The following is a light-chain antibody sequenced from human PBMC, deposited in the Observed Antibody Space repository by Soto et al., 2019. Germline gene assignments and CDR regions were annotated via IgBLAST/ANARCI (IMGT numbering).Light chain of an antibody. V-gene: IGKV1-39*01. Sequence: DIQMTQSPSSLSASIGDRVTITCWASQSIESYLNWYRQKAGKAPELLMYAASRLQSGVPSRFSGSGSEADFTLTISGLQPEDFVTYYCQQSYSDPRTFGQGTKVEI. CDR3: QQSYSDPRT. J-gene: IGKJ1*01. CDR1: QSIESY. CDR2: AAS.